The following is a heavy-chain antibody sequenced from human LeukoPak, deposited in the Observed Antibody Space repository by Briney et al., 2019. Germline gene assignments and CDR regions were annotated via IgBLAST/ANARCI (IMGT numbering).Heavy chain of an antibody. J-gene: IGHJ6*03. Sequence: PGGTLRLSCAASGFTFSSYGKSWVRQAPGKGLEWVSAISGSGGSTYYADSVKGRFTISRDNSKNTLYLQMNSLRAEDTAVYYCAKDPRYYDFWSGYYYYYYYYMDVWGKGTTVTVSS. V-gene: IGHV3-23*01. CDR1: GFTFSSYG. D-gene: IGHD3-3*01. CDR2: ISGSGGST. CDR3: AKDPRYYDFWSGYYYYYYYYMDV.